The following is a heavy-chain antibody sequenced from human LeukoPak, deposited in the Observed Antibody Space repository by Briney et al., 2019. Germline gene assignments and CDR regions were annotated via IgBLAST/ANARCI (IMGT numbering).Heavy chain of an antibody. D-gene: IGHD3-10*01. CDR1: GYTFTHYY. CDR3: ARALPMFRGLTSWDY. J-gene: IGHJ4*02. Sequence: ASLKVSCKAFGYTFTHYYIHWVRQAPGQGLEWMGWINPNSGGTNYAQKFQGRVTMTRGTSISTAYMELSSLRSDDTAVHYCARALPMFRGLTSWDYWGQGTLVIVSS. CDR2: INPNSGGT. V-gene: IGHV1-2*02.